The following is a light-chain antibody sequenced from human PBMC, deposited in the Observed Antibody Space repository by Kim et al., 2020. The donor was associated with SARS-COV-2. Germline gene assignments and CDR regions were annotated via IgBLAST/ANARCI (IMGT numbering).Light chain of an antibody. J-gene: IGKJ1*01. CDR2: WAS. V-gene: IGKV4-1*01. CDR1: QSVLYSSNNKNY. Sequence: DIVMTQSPDSLAVSLGERATINCKSSQSVLYSSNNKNYLAWYQQKPGQPPKLLIYWASTRESGVPDRFSGSGSGTDFTLTISSLQAEDVAVNYCQKYYSTSLTFGQGTKVDIK. CDR3: QKYYSTSLT.